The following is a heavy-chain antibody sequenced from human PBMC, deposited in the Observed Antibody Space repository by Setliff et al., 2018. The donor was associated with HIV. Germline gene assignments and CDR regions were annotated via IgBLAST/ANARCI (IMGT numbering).Heavy chain of an antibody. Sequence: PSETLSLTCTVSGGSISTYYWSWIRQPPGKGLEWIGSIYFTGSSDNNPSLKSRVTLSVDTSKHQFSLNLNSVTAADTAVYYCARQYCGGDCHFYYYMDVWGKGTTVTVSS. CDR1: GGSISTYY. J-gene: IGHJ6*03. V-gene: IGHV4-59*08. CDR3: ARQYCGGDCHFYYYMDV. D-gene: IGHD2-21*02. CDR2: IYFTGSS.